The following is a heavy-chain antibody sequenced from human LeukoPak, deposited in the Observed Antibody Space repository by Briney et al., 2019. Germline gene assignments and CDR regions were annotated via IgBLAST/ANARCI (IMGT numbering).Heavy chain of an antibody. CDR1: GYSISSGYY. CDR2: IYHSGST. CDR3: ARVLYCSGGSCYPNWFDP. J-gene: IGHJ5*02. D-gene: IGHD2-15*01. V-gene: IGHV4-38-2*02. Sequence: PSETLSLTCTVSGYSISSGYYWGWIRQPPGKGLEWIGSIYHSGSTYCNPSLKSRVTISVDTSKNQSSLKLSSVTAADTAVYYCARVLYCSGGSCYPNWFDPWGQGTLVTVSS.